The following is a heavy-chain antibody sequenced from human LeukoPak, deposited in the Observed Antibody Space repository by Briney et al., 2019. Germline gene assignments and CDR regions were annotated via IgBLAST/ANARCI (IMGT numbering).Heavy chain of an antibody. J-gene: IGHJ4*02. CDR1: GFTLSSFW. Sequence: GGSLRLSCAASGFTLSSFWMSWVRQAPGKGLEWVANIKQDGSEKYYVESFTGRLTISRDNAKNSVYLQMNSLRDEDTAVYYCARGLDGTYRDFDLWGQGTLVTVSS. D-gene: IGHD1-26*01. CDR3: ARGLDGTYRDFDL. CDR2: IKQDGSEK. V-gene: IGHV3-7*04.